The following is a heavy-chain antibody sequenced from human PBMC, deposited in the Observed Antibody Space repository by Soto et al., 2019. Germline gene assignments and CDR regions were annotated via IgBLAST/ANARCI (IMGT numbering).Heavy chain of an antibody. V-gene: IGHV1-69*04. CDR3: AREAPIAAASDY. D-gene: IGHD6-13*01. J-gene: IGHJ4*02. Sequence: SVKVSCKASGGTFSSYTISWVRQAPGQGLEWMGRIIPILGIANYAQKFQGRVTITADKSTSTAYMELSSLRSEDTAVYYCAREAPIAAASDYWGQGTLVTVSS. CDR2: IIPILGIA. CDR1: GGTFSSYT.